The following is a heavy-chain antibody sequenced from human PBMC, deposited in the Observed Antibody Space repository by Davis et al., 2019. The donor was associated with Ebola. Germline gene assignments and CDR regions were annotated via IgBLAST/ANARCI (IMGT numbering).Heavy chain of an antibody. J-gene: IGHJ6*04. CDR3: ARPRGAYYYYYGLDV. Sequence: ASVKVSCKASGGTFTNYAVNWVRQAPGQGLEWMGRINPNSGGTNYAQKFQGRVTMTRDTSISTAYMELSRLRSDDTAVYYCARPRGAYYYYYGLDVWGKGTTVTVSS. CDR2: INPNSGGT. CDR1: GGTFTNYA. V-gene: IGHV1-2*06.